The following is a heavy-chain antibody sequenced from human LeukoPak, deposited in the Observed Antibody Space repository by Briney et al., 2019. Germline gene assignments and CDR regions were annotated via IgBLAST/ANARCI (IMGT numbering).Heavy chain of an antibody. Sequence: ASVKVSCKASGYTFTGYYMHWVRQAPGQGLEWMGWINPNSGGTNYAQKFQGRVTMTRDTSISTAYMELSRLRSDDTAVYYCATHDYGDYDAFDIWGQGTMVTVSS. CDR2: INPNSGGT. D-gene: IGHD4-17*01. CDR3: ATHDYGDYDAFDI. CDR1: GYTFTGYY. J-gene: IGHJ3*02. V-gene: IGHV1-2*02.